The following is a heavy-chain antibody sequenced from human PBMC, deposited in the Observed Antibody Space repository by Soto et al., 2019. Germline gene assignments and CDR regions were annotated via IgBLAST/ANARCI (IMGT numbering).Heavy chain of an antibody. Sequence: ASVKVSCKASGGTFSSYTISWVRQAPGQGLEWMGRIIPILGIANYAQKFQGRVTITADKSTSTAYMELSSLRSEDTAVYYCARVVDYGDSDAFDIWGQGTMVTVSS. V-gene: IGHV1-69*02. CDR1: GGTFSSYT. CDR2: IIPILGIA. D-gene: IGHD4-17*01. CDR3: ARVVDYGDSDAFDI. J-gene: IGHJ3*02.